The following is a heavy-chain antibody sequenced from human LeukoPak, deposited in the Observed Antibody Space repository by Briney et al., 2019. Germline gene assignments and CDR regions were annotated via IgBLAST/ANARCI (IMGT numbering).Heavy chain of an antibody. V-gene: IGHV4-39*01. CDR2: IYYSGST. Sequence: SETLSLTCTVSGGSLSSSSYYWGWIRQPPGKGLEWIGSIYYSGSTYYNTSLKSRVTISVDTSTNQFSLKLSSVTAADTAVYYCARHVGYYGSGSYLDAFDIWGQGTMVTVSS. CDR3: ARHVGYYGSGSYLDAFDI. J-gene: IGHJ3*02. CDR1: GGSLSSSSYY. D-gene: IGHD3-10*01.